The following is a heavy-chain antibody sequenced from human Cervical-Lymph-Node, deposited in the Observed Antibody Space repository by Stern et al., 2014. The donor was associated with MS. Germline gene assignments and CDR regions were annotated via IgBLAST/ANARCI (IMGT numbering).Heavy chain of an antibody. J-gene: IGHJ5*02. Sequence: QVQLVQSGSELKKPGASVKVSCKASGYTFTSYAMNWVRQAPGQGLEWMGWINTNTGNPTYAQGFTGRFVFILDAAVSTAYLQISSLKAEDTAAYYCARGSGDYPRTWFDPWGQGTLVTVSS. CDR3: ARGSGDYPRTWFDP. CDR2: INTNTGNP. D-gene: IGHD2-15*01. V-gene: IGHV7-4-1*02. CDR1: GYTFTSYA.